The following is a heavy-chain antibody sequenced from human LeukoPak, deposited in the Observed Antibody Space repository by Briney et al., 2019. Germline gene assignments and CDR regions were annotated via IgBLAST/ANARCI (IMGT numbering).Heavy chain of an antibody. CDR1: GYTFTGYY. CDR2: ISAYNGNT. Sequence: ASVKVSCKASGYTFTGYYMHWVRQAPGQGLEWMGWISAYNGNTNYAQKLQGRVTMTTDTSTSTAYMELRSLRSDDTAVYYCARVGDYGDYGNYWGQGTLVTVSS. V-gene: IGHV1-18*04. CDR3: ARVGDYGDYGNY. J-gene: IGHJ4*02. D-gene: IGHD4-17*01.